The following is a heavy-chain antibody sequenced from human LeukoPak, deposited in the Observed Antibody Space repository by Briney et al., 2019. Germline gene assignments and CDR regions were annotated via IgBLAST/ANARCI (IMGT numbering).Heavy chain of an antibody. CDR2: INPSCRVT. CDR1: RYTFTHSF. J-gene: IGHJ4*01. Sequence: ASVKVSCKTSRYTFTHSFIHWVRQAPGQGLEWMGWINPSCRVTDFAQNFQGRVTMTRDTSLTTAYMELHNLRSDDATIYYCARSPERHFDYWGQGTLVTVSS. V-gene: IGHV1-2*02. D-gene: IGHD1-1*01. CDR3: ARSPERHFDY.